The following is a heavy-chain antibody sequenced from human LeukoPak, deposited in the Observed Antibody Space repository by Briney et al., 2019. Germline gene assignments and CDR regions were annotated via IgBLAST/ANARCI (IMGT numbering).Heavy chain of an antibody. D-gene: IGHD6-19*01. CDR2: IYTSGST. V-gene: IGHV4-61*02. Sequence: SETLSLTCTVSGGSISSGSYYWSWIRQPAGKGLEWIGRIYTSGSTNYNPSLKSRVTISVDTSKNQFSLKLSYVTAADTAVYYCARWGWDSSGDWSIDYWGQGTLVTVSS. CDR3: ARWGWDSSGDWSIDY. CDR1: GGSISSGSYY. J-gene: IGHJ4*02.